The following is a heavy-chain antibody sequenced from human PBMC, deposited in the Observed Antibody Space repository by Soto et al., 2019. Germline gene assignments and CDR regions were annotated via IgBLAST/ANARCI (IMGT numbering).Heavy chain of an antibody. CDR1: GLTFSNAW. CDR3: TTLLEIYYYYYGMDV. CDR2: IKSKTDGGTT. D-gene: IGHD1-1*01. Sequence: GGSLRLSCAASGLTFSNAWMSWVRRAPGKGLEWVGRIKSKTDGGTTDYAAPVKGRFTISRDDSKNTLYLQMNSLKTEDTAVYYCTTLLEIYYYYYGMDVWGQGTTVTVSS. V-gene: IGHV3-15*01. J-gene: IGHJ6*02.